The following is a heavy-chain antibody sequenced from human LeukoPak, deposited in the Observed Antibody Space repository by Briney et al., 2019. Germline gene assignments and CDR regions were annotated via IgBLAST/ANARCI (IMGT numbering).Heavy chain of an antibody. CDR1: GFTFSSYA. CDR2: ISGSGGSA. D-gene: IGHD2-8*01. V-gene: IGHV3-23*01. CDR3: AKDRGLVPNGY. J-gene: IGHJ4*02. Sequence: GGTLRLSCAASGFTFSSYAMSWVRQAPGKGLEWVSAISGSGGSAYYADSVKGRFTISRDNSKNTLYLQMNSLRAEDTAVYYCAKDRGLVPNGYWGQGTLVTVSS.